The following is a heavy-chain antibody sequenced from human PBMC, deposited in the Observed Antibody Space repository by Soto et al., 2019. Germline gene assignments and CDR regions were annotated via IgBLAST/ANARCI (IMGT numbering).Heavy chain of an antibody. CDR1: GGPISSGCYS. Sequence: SETMPLPCAVAGGPISSGCYSWSWIQQPPGKGLEWIGYIYHSGSTYYNPSLKSRVTISVDRSKNQFSLKLSSVTAADTAVYYCARVPGPWGQGTLVTVS. CDR3: ARVPGP. J-gene: IGHJ5*02. D-gene: IGHD7-27*01. CDR2: IYHSGST. V-gene: IGHV4-30-2*01.